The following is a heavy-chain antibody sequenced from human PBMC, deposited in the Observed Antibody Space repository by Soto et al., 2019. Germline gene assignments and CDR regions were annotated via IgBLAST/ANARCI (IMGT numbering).Heavy chain of an antibody. CDR2: IIPIFGTA. Sequence: SVKVSCKASGNTVPNYAIHWVRQAPGQGLEWMGGIIPIFGTANYAQKFQGRVTITADESTSTAYMELSSLRSEDTAVYYCARDSDSSGWYNWGQGTLVTVSS. CDR1: GNTVPNYA. CDR3: ARDSDSSGWYN. J-gene: IGHJ4*02. V-gene: IGHV1-69*13. D-gene: IGHD6-19*01.